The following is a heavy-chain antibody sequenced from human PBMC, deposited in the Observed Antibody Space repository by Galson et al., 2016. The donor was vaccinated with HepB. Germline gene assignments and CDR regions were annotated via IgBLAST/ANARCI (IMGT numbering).Heavy chain of an antibody. J-gene: IGHJ5*02. CDR1: GGSIDSYY. Sequence: SETLSLTCTVSGGSIDSYYWNWIRQPPGKGVEWIGYIYDSGTTNYNPSLKSRVTISVDTSKNPFPLNLSSVTAADTAVYYCARGPSGSYARWFDPWGQGALVTVSS. V-gene: IGHV4-59*01. D-gene: IGHD1-26*01. CDR3: ARGPSGSYARWFDP. CDR2: IYDSGTT.